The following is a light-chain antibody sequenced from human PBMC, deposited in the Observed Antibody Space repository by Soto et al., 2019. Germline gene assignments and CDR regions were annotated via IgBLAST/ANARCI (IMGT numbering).Light chain of an antibody. CDR3: SSYTTSTTQV. V-gene: IGLV2-14*01. Sequence: QSVLTQPASVSGSPGQSITISCTGTSSDVGSYNYVSWYQQHPGKAPKLMIYEVRNRPSGVSDRFSGSQSGKTASLTIFGLQAEDEADYYCSSYTTSTTQVFGGGTKLTVL. J-gene: IGLJ2*01. CDR2: EVR. CDR1: SSDVGSYNY.